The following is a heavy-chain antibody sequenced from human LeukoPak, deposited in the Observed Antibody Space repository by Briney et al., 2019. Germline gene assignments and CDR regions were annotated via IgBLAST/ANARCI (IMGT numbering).Heavy chain of an antibody. CDR1: GYTFTSYA. CDR3: ARDLVAAAGHDY. Sequence: ASVKVSCKASGYTFTSYAMHWVRQAPGQRLEWMGWINAGNGNTKYSQKFHGRVTITRDTSASTAYMELSSLRSEDTAVYYCARDLVAAAGHDYWGQGTLVTVSS. CDR2: INAGNGNT. V-gene: IGHV1-3*01. D-gene: IGHD6-13*01. J-gene: IGHJ4*02.